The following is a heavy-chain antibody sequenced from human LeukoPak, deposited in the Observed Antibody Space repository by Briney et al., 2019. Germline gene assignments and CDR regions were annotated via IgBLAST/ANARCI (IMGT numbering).Heavy chain of an antibody. Sequence: GGSLGLFCAASGFTFSSYVMHWVRPAPGKGLEGVAIISYDGSNKYYADSVKGRFTISRDNSKNTLFLQMNSLRAEDTAVYYCAKDRTSVHLWLSDLDYWGQGALVTVSS. V-gene: IGHV3-30*18. CDR3: AKDRTSVHLWLSDLDY. CDR2: ISYDGSNK. D-gene: IGHD5-18*01. J-gene: IGHJ4*02. CDR1: GFTFSSYV.